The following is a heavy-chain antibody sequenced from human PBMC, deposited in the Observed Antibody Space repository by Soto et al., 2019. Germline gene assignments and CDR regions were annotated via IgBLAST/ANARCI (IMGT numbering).Heavy chain of an antibody. Sequence: QVQLQESGPGLVKPSETLSLTCTVSGGSVSSGSYYWSWIRQPPGKGLEWIGYIYYSGSTNYNPSLKSRLTISVDTSINRFSLKLSSVTAADTAVYYCASGLNPINYYDSSGYFDYWGQGTLVTVSS. D-gene: IGHD3-22*01. CDR2: IYYSGST. CDR3: ASGLNPINYYDSSGYFDY. V-gene: IGHV4-61*01. J-gene: IGHJ4*02. CDR1: GGSVSSGSYY.